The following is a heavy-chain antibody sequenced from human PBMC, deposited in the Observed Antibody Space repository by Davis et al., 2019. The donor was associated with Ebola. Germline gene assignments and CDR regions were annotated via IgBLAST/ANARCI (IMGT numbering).Heavy chain of an antibody. CDR3: ATYCVSSSCYTRFDY. Sequence: GGSLRLSCAASGFTFSSYAMSWVRQAPGKGLEWVSAISGSGGSTYYADSVKGRFTISRDNSKNTLYLQMNSLRAEDTAVYYCATYCVSSSCYTRFDYWGQGLLVTVSS. D-gene: IGHD2-15*01. CDR1: GFTFSSYA. V-gene: IGHV3-23*01. J-gene: IGHJ4*02. CDR2: ISGSGGST.